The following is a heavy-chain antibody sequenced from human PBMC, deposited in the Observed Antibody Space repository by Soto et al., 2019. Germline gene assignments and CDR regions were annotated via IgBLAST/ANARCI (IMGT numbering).Heavy chain of an antibody. CDR3: AKGRRNTNWPFEY. Sequence: GPLRLSCAASGFTFSSYAINGVRHAPWKGLEWVSGISGSGGSTYYADSVKGRFTISRDNSKNTVYLQMNSLIAEDTAVYYCAKGRRNTNWPFEYWGHGTLVTVS. CDR1: GFTFSSYA. J-gene: IGHJ4*01. V-gene: IGHV3-23*01. CDR2: ISGSGGST. D-gene: IGHD1-1*01.